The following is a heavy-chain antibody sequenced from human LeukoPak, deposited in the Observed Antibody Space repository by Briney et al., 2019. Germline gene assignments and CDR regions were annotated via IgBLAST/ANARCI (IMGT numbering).Heavy chain of an antibody. D-gene: IGHD4-17*01. J-gene: IGHJ6*02. CDR1: GYTLTELS. V-gene: IGHV1-24*01. Sequence: GASVKVSCKVSGYTLTELSMHWVRQAPGKGLEWVGGFDPEDGETIYAQKFQGRVTMTEDTSTDTAYMELSSLRSEDTAVYYCAADRALYDYGGYDYYYYGMDVWGQGTTVTVSS. CDR3: AADRALYDYGGYDYYYYGMDV. CDR2: FDPEDGET.